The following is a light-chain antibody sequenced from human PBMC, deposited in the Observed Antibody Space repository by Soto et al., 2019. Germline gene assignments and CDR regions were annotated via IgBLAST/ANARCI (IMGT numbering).Light chain of an antibody. CDR1: SSDVGGYNY. V-gene: IGLV2-11*01. J-gene: IGLJ2*01. CDR3: CSYPRV. CDR2: DVS. Sequence: QSVLTQPPSVSGSPGQSVTISCTGTSSDVGGYNYVSWYQQHPGKAPKLMIYDVSKRPSGVPDRFSGSKSGNTASLTISGLQAEDEADYYCCSYPRVFGGGTKLTVL.